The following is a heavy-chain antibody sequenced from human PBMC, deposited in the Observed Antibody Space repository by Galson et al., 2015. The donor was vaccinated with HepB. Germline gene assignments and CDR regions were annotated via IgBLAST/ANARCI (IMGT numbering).Heavy chain of an antibody. J-gene: IGHJ4*02. CDR2: IIPIFGTA. CDR1: GGTFSSYA. D-gene: IGHD1/OR15-1a*01. Sequence: SVKVSCKASGGTFSSYAISWVRQAPGQGLEWMGGIIPIFGTANYAQKFQGRVTITADESTSTAYMELSSLRSEDTAVYYCARDPSWDNPDGYYFDYWGQGTLVTVSS. CDR3: ARDPSWDNPDGYYFDY. V-gene: IGHV1-69*13.